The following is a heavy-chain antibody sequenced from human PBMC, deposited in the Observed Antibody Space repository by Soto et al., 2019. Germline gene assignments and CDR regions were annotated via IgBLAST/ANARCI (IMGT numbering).Heavy chain of an antibody. D-gene: IGHD2-2*01. V-gene: IGHV3-11*05. J-gene: IGHJ4*02. CDR1: GFTFSDYY. CDR2: ISSSSSYT. Sequence: GGSLRLSCAASGFTFSDYYMSWIRQAPGKGLGWVSYISSSSSYTNYADSVKGRFTISRDNAKNSLYLQMNSLRAEDTSVYYCARVGWVVVVPAAPDYWGQGTLVTVSS. CDR3: ARVGWVVVVPAAPDY.